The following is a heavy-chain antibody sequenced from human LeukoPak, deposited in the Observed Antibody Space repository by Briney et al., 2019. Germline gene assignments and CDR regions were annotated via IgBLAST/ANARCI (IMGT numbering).Heavy chain of an antibody. V-gene: IGHV4-4*07. CDR1: GGSISSYY. CDR3: ARDRYSGSYTTGYYFDY. CDR2: IYTSGST. D-gene: IGHD1-26*01. Sequence: SETLSLTCTVSGGSISSYYWSWIRQPAGKGLEWIGRIYTSGSTNYNPSLKSRVTMSVDTSKNQFSLKLSSVTAADTAVYYCARDRYSGSYTTGYYFDYWGQGTLVTVSS. J-gene: IGHJ4*02.